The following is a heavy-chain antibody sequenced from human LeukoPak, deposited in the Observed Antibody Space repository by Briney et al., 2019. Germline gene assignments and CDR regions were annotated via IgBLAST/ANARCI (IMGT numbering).Heavy chain of an antibody. CDR2: IY. J-gene: IGHJ6*02. CDR3: ASIIVAAAGRGYHYYGMDV. Sequence: GESLKISCKGSGYSFASFWIGWVRQMPGKGLEWMGIIYSPSFQGQVTISADKSISTTYVQWSSLKASDTAMYYCASIIVAAAGRGYHYYGMDVWGQGTTVTVSS. D-gene: IGHD6-13*01. V-gene: IGHV5-51*01. CDR1: GYSFASFW.